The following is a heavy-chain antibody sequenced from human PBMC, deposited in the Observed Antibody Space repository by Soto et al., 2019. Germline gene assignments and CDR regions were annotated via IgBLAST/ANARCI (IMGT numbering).Heavy chain of an antibody. V-gene: IGHV1-69*01. D-gene: IGHD2-15*01. CDR1: GGTFSSYA. J-gene: IGHJ4*02. CDR2: IIPIFGTA. Sequence: QVQLVQSGAEVKKPGSSVKVSCKASGGTFSSYAISWVRQAPGQGLEWMGGIIPIFGTANYAQKFQGRVTITADESTSTAYMELSSRRSEDTAVYYCARSGYCSGGSCLGPPTPFDYWGQGTLVTVSS. CDR3: ARSGYCSGGSCLGPPTPFDY.